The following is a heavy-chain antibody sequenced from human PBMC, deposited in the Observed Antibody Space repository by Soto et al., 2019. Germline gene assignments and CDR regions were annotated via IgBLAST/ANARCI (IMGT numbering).Heavy chain of an antibody. J-gene: IGHJ4*02. CDR3: ARAYGGNVFDY. CDR1: GGSFSGYY. D-gene: IGHD4-17*01. CDR2: INHSGST. V-gene: IGHV4-34*01. Sequence: QVQLQQWGAGLLKPSETLSLTCAVYGGSFSGYYWSWIRQPPGKGLEWIGEINHSGSTNYNPSLKRRVTISVDTSKNQFSLKLSSVTAADTAVYYCARAYGGNVFDYWGQGTLVTVSS.